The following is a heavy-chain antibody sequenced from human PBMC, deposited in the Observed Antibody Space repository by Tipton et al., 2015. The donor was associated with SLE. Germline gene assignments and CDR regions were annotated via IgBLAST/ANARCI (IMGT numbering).Heavy chain of an antibody. Sequence: LRLSCAASGFTFDDYAMHWVRQAPGKGLEWIGYIYYSGSTNYNPSLKSRVTISVDTSKNQFSLKLSSVAAADTAVYYCAREMGRWGAFDPWGQGTLVTVSS. CDR3: AREMGRWGAFDP. D-gene: IGHD1-26*01. CDR1: GFTFDDYA. CDR2: IYYSGST. V-gene: IGHV4-59*01. J-gene: IGHJ5*02.